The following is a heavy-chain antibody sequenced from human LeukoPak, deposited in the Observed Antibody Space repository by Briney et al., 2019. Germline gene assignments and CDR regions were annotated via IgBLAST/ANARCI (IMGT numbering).Heavy chain of an antibody. D-gene: IGHD2-2*01. CDR2: IYPGDSDT. Sequence: GESLKISCKGSGYTFTSYWIGWVRPMPGKGLEWMGIIYPGDSDTRYSPSFQGQVTMSADKSITTAYLQWSSLKASDTAIYYCARLGYCSRGTCYAFDYWGQGTLVTVSS. J-gene: IGHJ4*02. V-gene: IGHV5-51*01. CDR3: ARLGYCSRGTCYAFDY. CDR1: GYTFTSYW.